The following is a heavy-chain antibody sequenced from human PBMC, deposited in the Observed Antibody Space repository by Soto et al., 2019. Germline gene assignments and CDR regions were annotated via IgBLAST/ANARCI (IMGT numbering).Heavy chain of an antibody. V-gene: IGHV3-33*01. CDR2: IWYDGSNK. Sequence: ESGGGVVQPGRSLRLSCAASGFTFSSYGMHWVRQAPGKGLEWVAVIWYDGSNKYYADSVKGRFTISRDNSKNTLYLQMNSLRAEDTAVYYCAREGDGYKPYYFDYWGQGTLVTVSS. J-gene: IGHJ4*02. D-gene: IGHD5-12*01. CDR3: AREGDGYKPYYFDY. CDR1: GFTFSSYG.